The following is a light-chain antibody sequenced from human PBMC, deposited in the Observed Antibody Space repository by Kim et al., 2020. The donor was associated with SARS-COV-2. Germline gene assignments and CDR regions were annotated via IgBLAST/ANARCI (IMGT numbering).Light chain of an antibody. V-gene: IGLV3-19*01. CDR1: SLRSYY. Sequence: ALGHTVSITCQGESLRSYYARWYQQKPGRAPVLVIYGKNNRPSGIPDRFSGSSSGNTASLTITGAQAEDEADYYCNSRDSSGNHVVFGGGTQLTVL. CDR3: NSRDSSGNHVV. CDR2: GKN. J-gene: IGLJ2*01.